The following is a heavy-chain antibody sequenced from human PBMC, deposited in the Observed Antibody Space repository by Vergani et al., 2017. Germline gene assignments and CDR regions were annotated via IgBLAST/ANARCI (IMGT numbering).Heavy chain of an antibody. CDR3: ARDYGGNSGAFDY. J-gene: IGHJ4*02. V-gene: IGHV4-38-2*01. CDR2: IYHSGST. Sequence: QVQLQESGPGLVKPSETLSLTCAVSGYSISSGYYWGWIRQPPGKGLEWIGSIYHSGSTYYNPSLKSRVTISVDTSKNQFSLKLSSVTAADTAVYYCARDYGGNSGAFDYWGQGTLVTVSS. D-gene: IGHD4-23*01. CDR1: GYSISSGYY.